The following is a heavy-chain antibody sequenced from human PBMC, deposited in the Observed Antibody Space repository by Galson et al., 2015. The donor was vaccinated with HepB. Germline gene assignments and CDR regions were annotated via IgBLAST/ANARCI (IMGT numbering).Heavy chain of an antibody. CDR1: GFTFTSNN. D-gene: IGHD3-22*01. CDR3: ARGEGLDYDSSDYQEYFHH. J-gene: IGHJ1*01. Sequence: SLRLSCAGSGFTFTSNNMYWVRQAPGKGLEWVSYISSSSSTIHYADSVKGRFTISRDNAKNSLYLQMNSLRDEDTAVYYCARGEGLDYDSSDYQEYFHHWGQGTLVTVSS. V-gene: IGHV3-48*02. CDR2: ISSSSSTI.